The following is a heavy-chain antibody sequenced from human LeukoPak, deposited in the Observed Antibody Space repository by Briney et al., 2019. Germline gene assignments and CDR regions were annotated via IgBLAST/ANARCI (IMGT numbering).Heavy chain of an antibody. CDR1: GFTFSSYA. J-gene: IGHJ4*02. CDR3: ARDGRYFDWLFSFDY. CDR2: ISYDGSNK. D-gene: IGHD3-9*01. V-gene: IGHV3-30*04. Sequence: GGSLRLSCAASGFTFSSYAMHWVRQAPGKGLEWVAVISYDGSNKYYADSVKGRFTISRDNSKNTLYLQMNSLRAEDTAVYYCARDGRYFDWLFSFDYWGQETLVTVSS.